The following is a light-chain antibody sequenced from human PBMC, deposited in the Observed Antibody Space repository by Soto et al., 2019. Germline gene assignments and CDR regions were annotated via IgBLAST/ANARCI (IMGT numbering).Light chain of an antibody. Sequence: DIVMTQSPSSLSASVGDRVTITCRASHDISRCLTWYLLRPGQAPRVLIYGAATRARGISARFSGSGSGTEYTLTISSLQSEDFATYYCQQDNDWSWTFGQGTKVDIK. CDR1: HDISRC. CDR3: QQDNDWSWT. V-gene: IGKV3-15*01. CDR2: GAA. J-gene: IGKJ1*01.